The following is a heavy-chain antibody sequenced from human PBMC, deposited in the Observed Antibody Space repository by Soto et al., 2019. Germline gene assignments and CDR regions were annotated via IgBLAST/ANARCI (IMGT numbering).Heavy chain of an antibody. Sequence: GGSLRLSCAASGFTFSSYGMHWVRQAPGKGLEWVAVISYDGSNKYYADSVKGRFTISRDNSKNTLYLQMNSLRAEDTAVYYCAKVSWQLADWGQGTLVTVAS. D-gene: IGHD6-6*01. CDR3: AKVSWQLAD. CDR1: GFTFSSYG. CDR2: ISYDGSNK. J-gene: IGHJ4*02. V-gene: IGHV3-30*18.